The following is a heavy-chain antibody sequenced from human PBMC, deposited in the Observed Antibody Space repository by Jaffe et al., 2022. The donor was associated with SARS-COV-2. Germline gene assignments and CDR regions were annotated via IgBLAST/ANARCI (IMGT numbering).Heavy chain of an antibody. CDR2: FYYSGST. Sequence: QLQLQESGPGLVKPSETLSLTCTVSGGSISSSSYYWGWIRQPPGKGLEWIGNFYYSGSTYYNPSLKSRVTISADSSKNQFSLKLSSVTAADTAVYYCARRPADYMNFNWFDPWGRGTLVTVSS. V-gene: IGHV4-39*01. CDR1: GGSISSSSYY. J-gene: IGHJ5*02. CDR3: ARRPADYMNFNWFDP. D-gene: IGHD4-4*01.